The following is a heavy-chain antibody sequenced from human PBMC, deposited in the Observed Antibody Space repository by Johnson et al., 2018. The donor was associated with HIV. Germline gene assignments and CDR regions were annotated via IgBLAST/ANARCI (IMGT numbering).Heavy chain of an antibody. Sequence: QVQLLESGGGVVQPGRSLRLSCAVSGFTLTNYGIHWVRQAPDKGLEWVALISYDGSNTYYADSVRGRFTISRDNPKNTLYLQMNSLRGEDTAIYYCARGRSAVSSSWYGPFDIWGQGTMVTVSS. CDR2: ISYDGSNT. CDR1: GFTLTNYG. V-gene: IGHV3-30*03. J-gene: IGHJ3*02. CDR3: ARGRSAVSSSWYGPFDI. D-gene: IGHD6-13*01.